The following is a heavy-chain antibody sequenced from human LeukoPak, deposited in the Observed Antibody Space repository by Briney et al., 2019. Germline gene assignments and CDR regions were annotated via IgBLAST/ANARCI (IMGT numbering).Heavy chain of an antibody. Sequence: GGSLRLSCAASGFTFSTYGMHWVRQPPGKGLEWVAFIRYDGSEDYYADSVKGRFTISRDSSKNTLYLQMNSLRAEDTAVYYCAKTSVAPYQPPAAWGQGTLVTVSS. D-gene: IGHD2-2*01. CDR2: IRYDGSED. V-gene: IGHV3-30*02. J-gene: IGHJ5*02. CDR1: GFTFSTYG. CDR3: AKTSVAPYQPPAA.